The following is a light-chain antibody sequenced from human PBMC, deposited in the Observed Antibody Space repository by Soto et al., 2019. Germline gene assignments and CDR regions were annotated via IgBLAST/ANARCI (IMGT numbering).Light chain of an antibody. CDR1: QSVSSSY. Sequence: EIVLTQSPGTLSLSPGERATLSCRASQSVSSSYLAGYQQKPGQAPRLLIYGASIRATGIPDNFSGSGSGTDFTLTISRLEPDHFAVYYCQQYGSSPPTFGQGTKVEIK. V-gene: IGKV3-20*01. CDR3: QQYGSSPPT. CDR2: GAS. J-gene: IGKJ1*01.